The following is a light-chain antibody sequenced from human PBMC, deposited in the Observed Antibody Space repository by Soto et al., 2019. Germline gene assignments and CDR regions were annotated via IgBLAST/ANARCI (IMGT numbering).Light chain of an antibody. J-gene: IGKJ2*01. CDR2: DAS. V-gene: IGKV3-20*01. CDR3: QQSGSSPRT. Sequence: EIVLTQSPGTLSLSPGERATLSCRASQSVSNDYLAVYQQKPGQAPSLLIYDASNWATGIPPRCRGSGSGTDFTLTISGLEPEDFAVYYCQQSGSSPRTFGQGTKLEIK. CDR1: QSVSNDY.